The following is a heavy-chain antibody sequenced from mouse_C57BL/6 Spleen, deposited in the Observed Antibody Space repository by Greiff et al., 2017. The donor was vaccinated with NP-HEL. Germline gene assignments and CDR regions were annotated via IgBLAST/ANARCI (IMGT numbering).Heavy chain of an antibody. CDR3: ARRADYYGSSYDY. CDR2: IDPANGNT. Sequence: EVKLVESVAELVRPGASVKLSCTASGFNIKNTYMHWVKQRPEQGLEWIGRIDPANGNTKYAPKFQGKATITADTSSNTAYLQLSSLTSEDTAIYYCARRADYYGSSYDYWGQGTTLTVSS. J-gene: IGHJ2*01. V-gene: IGHV14-3*01. D-gene: IGHD1-1*01. CDR1: GFNIKNTY.